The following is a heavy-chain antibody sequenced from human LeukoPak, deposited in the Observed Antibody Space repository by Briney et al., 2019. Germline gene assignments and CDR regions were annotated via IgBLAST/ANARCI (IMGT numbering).Heavy chain of an antibody. J-gene: IGHJ5*02. D-gene: IGHD3-22*01. V-gene: IGHV5-51*01. Sequence: GESLKISCMISGYRFTDYWIGWVRQMPGKGLEWMGMIFPADSETRYSPSFPGQVTFSVDKSISTAYMELSRLRSDDTAVYYCARTYYYDSSGYPWGQGTLVTVSS. CDR3: ARTYYYDSSGYP. CDR1: GYRFTDYW. CDR2: IFPADSET.